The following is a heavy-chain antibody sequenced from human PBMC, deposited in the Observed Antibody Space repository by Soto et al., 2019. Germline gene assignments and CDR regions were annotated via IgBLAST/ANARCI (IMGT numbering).Heavy chain of an antibody. CDR2: ISYDGSNK. D-gene: IGHD6-13*01. Sequence: PGGSLRLSCAASGFTFSSYGMHWVRQAPGKGLEWVAVISYDGSNKYYADSVKGRFTISRDNSKNTLYLQMNSLRAEDTAVYYCAKAYSSSWYVRFISWFDPWGQGTLVTVYS. V-gene: IGHV3-30*18. CDR3: AKAYSSSWYVRFISWFDP. CDR1: GFTFSSYG. J-gene: IGHJ5*02.